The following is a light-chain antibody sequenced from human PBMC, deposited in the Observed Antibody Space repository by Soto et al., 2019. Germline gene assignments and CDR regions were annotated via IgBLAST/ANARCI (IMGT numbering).Light chain of an antibody. J-gene: IGKJ1*01. CDR1: QSVGSTF. Sequence: EIVLTQSPATLSLSPGERATLSCRASQSVGSTFVAWYQQKPGQAPRLLIYGVSTRATGIPDRFSGSWSGTDFTLSISRLEPEDFAVYYCGQFVSSPPRTFGQGTKVEIK. CDR3: GQFVSSPPRT. V-gene: IGKV3-20*01. CDR2: GVS.